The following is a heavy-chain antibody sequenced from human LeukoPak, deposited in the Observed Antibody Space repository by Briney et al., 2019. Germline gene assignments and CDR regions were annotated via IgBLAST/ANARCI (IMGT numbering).Heavy chain of an antibody. J-gene: IGHJ3*02. V-gene: IGHV3-30*03. CDR3: ASSTDYYDSSGPWGSGAFDI. D-gene: IGHD3-22*01. CDR1: GFTFSDAW. Sequence: HSGGSLRLSCAASGFTFSDAWMSWVRQAPGKGLEWVAVISYDGSNKYYADSVKGRFTISRDNSKNTLYLQMNSLRAEDTAVYYCASSTDYYDSSGPWGSGAFDIWGQGTMVTVSS. CDR2: ISYDGSNK.